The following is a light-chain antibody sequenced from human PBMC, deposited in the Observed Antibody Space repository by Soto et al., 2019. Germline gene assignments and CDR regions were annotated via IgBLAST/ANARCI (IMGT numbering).Light chain of an antibody. CDR1: QSVSSN. Sequence: EIVMTQSPATLSVSPGERATLSCRASQSVSSNLAWYQQKPGQAPRLLIYGASTRATGIPARFSGSGSGTEFTLTISRLQSEDFAVYYCQQYNNWPQTFGQGTKVEIE. CDR2: GAS. V-gene: IGKV3-15*01. J-gene: IGKJ1*01. CDR3: QQYNNWPQT.